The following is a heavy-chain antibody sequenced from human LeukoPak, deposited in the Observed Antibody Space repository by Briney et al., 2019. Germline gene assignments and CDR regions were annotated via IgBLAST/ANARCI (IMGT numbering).Heavy chain of an antibody. CDR2: ISNDGGGT. D-gene: IGHD3-22*01. CDR1: GFIFNNYG. V-gene: IGHV3-23*01. CDR3: AKGSSGYFADL. Sequence: GGSLRLSCAASGFIFNNYGLIWVRQAPGKGLEWVSAISNDGGGTQYADFVEGRFITSRDNSKNTLFLQMSSLRAEDTALYYCAKGSSGYFADLWGQGTLVTVSS. J-gene: IGHJ5*02.